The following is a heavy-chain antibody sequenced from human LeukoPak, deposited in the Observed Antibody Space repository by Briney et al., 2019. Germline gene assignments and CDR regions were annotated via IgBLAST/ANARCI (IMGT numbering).Heavy chain of an antibody. CDR3: ARVLFNSGYDF. V-gene: IGHV1-2*02. CDR2: INPNSGGT. J-gene: IGHJ4*02. Sequence: ASVKVSCKASGYTFTGAYMHWVRQAPGQGLEWMGWINPNSGGTQFAQKFQGRVTMTRDTSISTAYMELDRLRSDDTAVYYCARVLFNSGYDFWGRGTLVTASS. CDR1: GYTFTGAY. D-gene: IGHD2-21*01.